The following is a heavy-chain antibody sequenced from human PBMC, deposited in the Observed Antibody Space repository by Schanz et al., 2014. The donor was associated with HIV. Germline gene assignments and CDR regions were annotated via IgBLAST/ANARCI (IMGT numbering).Heavy chain of an antibody. D-gene: IGHD2-2*01. V-gene: IGHV3-7*01. Sequence: EVQLLESGGNSVQPGGSLRLSCAASGFTFSSYWMSWVRQAPGKGLEWVANINEDGSEKYYVDSVKGRFTISRDNAKNSLHLQMNSLRAEDTAVYYCARDSQLFCSSTSCLFDCWGQGTLVTVSS. J-gene: IGHJ4*02. CDR3: ARDSQLFCSSTSCLFDC. CDR1: GFTFSSYW. CDR2: INEDGSEK.